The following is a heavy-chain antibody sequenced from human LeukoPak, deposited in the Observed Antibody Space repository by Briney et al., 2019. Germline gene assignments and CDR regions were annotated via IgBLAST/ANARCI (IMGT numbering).Heavy chain of an antibody. CDR2: IKQDGSEK. CDR3: ASWSGRFGELFNWFDP. Sequence: GGSLSLSCAASGFTFNSFWMSWVRQAPGKGLEWVANIKQDGSEKYYVDSVKARFTISRDNAKNSLYLQMNSLRAEHTAVYYCASWSGRFGELFNWFDPWGQGTLVTVSS. D-gene: IGHD3-10*01. V-gene: IGHV3-7*01. J-gene: IGHJ5*02. CDR1: GFTFNSFW.